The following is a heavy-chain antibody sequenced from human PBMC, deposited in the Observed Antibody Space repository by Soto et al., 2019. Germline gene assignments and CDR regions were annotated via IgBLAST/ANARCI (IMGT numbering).Heavy chain of an antibody. CDR1: GYNFTKYW. CDR3: VRPSGKVESSVGTRIWDY. D-gene: IGHD1-26*01. CDR2: IYPRESDT. J-gene: IGHJ4*02. Sequence: GESLKISCEASGYNFTKYWIGWVPQMPGTGLAWMGIIYPRESDTRYSPSCQDQITMSVGKSIGNAYLPGSSLKASDPAMYYVVRPSGKVESSVGTRIWDYWGQGT. V-gene: IGHV5-51*01.